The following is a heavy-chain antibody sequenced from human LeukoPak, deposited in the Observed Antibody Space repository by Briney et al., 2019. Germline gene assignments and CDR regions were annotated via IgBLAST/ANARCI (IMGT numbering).Heavy chain of an antibody. CDR2: IKQDGSEK. Sequence: PGGSLRLSCAASGFTFSSYWMSWVRQAPGKGLEWVANIKQDGSEKYYVDSVKGRFTISRDNAKNSLYLQMNNLRAEDTAVYYCARGSENFDTGGSYHYFDYWGQGTLVTVSS. J-gene: IGHJ4*02. V-gene: IGHV3-7*01. CDR3: ARGSENFDTGGSYHYFDY. CDR1: GFTFSSYW. D-gene: IGHD3-3*01.